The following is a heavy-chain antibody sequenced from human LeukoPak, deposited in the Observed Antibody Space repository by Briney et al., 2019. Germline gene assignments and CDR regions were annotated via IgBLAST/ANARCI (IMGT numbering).Heavy chain of an antibody. CDR2: IYYSGST. D-gene: IGHD4-17*01. J-gene: IGHJ4*02. CDR1: GGSISSYY. V-gene: IGHV4-59*08. CDR3: ATYGLFDY. Sequence: PSETLSLTCTVSGGSISSYYWSWIRQPPGKGLEWIGYIYYSGSTNYNPSLKSRVTISVDTSKNQFSLKLSSVTAADTAVYYCATYGLFDYWGQGTLVTVSS.